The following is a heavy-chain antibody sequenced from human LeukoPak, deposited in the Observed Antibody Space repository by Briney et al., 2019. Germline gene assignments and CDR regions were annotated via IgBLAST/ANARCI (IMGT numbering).Heavy chain of an antibody. CDR2: ISSSSSYI. CDR3: AKDRRGITMIVVVITALDY. Sequence: PGGSLRLSCAASGFTFSSYSMNWVRQAPGKGLEWVSSISSSSSYIYYADSVKGRFTISRDNAKNSLYLQMNSLRAEDTAVYYCAKDRRGITMIVVVITALDYWGQGTLVTVSS. CDR1: GFTFSSYS. D-gene: IGHD3-22*01. V-gene: IGHV3-21*04. J-gene: IGHJ4*02.